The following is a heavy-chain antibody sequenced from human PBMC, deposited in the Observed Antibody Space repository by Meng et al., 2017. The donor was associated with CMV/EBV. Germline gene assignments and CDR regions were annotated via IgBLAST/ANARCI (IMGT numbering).Heavy chain of an antibody. D-gene: IGHD3-10*01. CDR2: ISSSSSYI. CDR3: ARSPGNGSY. Sequence: GGSLRLSCAASGFTFSSYSMNWGRHAPGTGLEWVSSISSSSSYIYYADSVKGRFTISRDNAKNSLYLQMNILIAEDTAVYYCARSPGNGSYWGQGTLVTVAS. J-gene: IGHJ4*02. CDR1: GFTFSSYS. V-gene: IGHV3-21*01.